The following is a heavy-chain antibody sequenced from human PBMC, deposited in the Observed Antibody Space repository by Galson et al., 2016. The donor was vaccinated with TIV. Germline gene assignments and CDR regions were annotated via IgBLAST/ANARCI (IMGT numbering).Heavy chain of an antibody. CDR3: AKGERQYRGYDWGFDY. CDR2: ISGSALST. CDR1: GFTLTDYD. Sequence: SLRLSCAASGFTLTDYDINWVRQAPGKGLEWVSSISGSALSTYYADSVKGRFTISRDNSKNTLYLRMNSLRAEDTAIYYCAKGERQYRGYDWGFDYWGQGTLVTVSS. J-gene: IGHJ4*02. D-gene: IGHD5-12*01. V-gene: IGHV3-23*01.